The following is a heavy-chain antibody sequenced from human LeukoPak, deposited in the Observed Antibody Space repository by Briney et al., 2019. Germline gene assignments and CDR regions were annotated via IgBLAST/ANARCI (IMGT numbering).Heavy chain of an antibody. CDR1: GFTFSSYA. CDR2: ISYDGSNK. V-gene: IGHV3-30-3*01. CDR3: ARGSLVDFWSGYPLAFYYYGMDV. D-gene: IGHD3-3*01. J-gene: IGHJ6*02. Sequence: GRSLRLSCAASGFTFSSYAMHWVRQAPGKGLEWVAVISYDGSNKYYADSVKGRFTISRDNSKNTLYLQMNSLRSDDTAVYYCARGSLVDFWSGYPLAFYYYGMDVWGQGTTVTVSS.